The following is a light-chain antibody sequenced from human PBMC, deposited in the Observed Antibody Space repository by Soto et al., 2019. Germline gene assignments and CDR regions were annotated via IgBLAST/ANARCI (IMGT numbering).Light chain of an antibody. CDR1: TGTVTSGHY. V-gene: IGLV7-46*01. CDR2: DTV. Sequence: QAVVTQEPSLTVSPGGTVTLTCGSSTGTVTSGHYPYWFQQKPGQAPRTLIYDTVKKHSWTPARFSGSLLGGKAALTLSGAQPEDEADYYCLLSYNGTYVFGPGTKVTV. CDR3: LLSYNGTYV. J-gene: IGLJ1*01.